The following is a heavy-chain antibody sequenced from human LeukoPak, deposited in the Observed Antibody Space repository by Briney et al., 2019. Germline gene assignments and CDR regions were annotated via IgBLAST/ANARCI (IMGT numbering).Heavy chain of an antibody. Sequence: ASVKVSCKASGYTFTGYYMHWVRQAPGQGLEWMGRINPNSGGTNYAQKFQGRVTMIRDTSISTAYMELSRLRSDDTAVYYCARYYDSSGYLIDDAFDIWGQGTMVTVSS. V-gene: IGHV1-2*06. CDR2: INPNSGGT. D-gene: IGHD3-22*01. CDR1: GYTFTGYY. J-gene: IGHJ3*02. CDR3: ARYYDSSGYLIDDAFDI.